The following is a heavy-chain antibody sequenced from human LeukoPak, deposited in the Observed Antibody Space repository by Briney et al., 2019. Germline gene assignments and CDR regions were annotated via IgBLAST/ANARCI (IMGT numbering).Heavy chain of an antibody. V-gene: IGHV3-23*01. CDR1: GFTFSSYA. D-gene: IGHD3-3*01. CDR2: ISGSGDGA. Sequence: GGSLRLSCAASGFTFSSYAMSWVRQAPGKGLEWVSVISGSGDGAYYADSVKGRFTISRDNSKNTLYLQMNSLKTEDTAVYYCRGYDFWSGYYTGVVDQQYYFDYWGRGTLVTVSS. CDR3: RGYDFWSGYYTGVVDQQYYFDY. J-gene: IGHJ4*02.